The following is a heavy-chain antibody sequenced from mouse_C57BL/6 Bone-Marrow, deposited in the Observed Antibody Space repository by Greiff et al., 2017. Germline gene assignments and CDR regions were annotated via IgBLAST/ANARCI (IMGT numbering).Heavy chain of an antibody. CDR1: GFTFSDYG. V-gene: IGHV5-17*01. D-gene: IGHD2-1*01. CDR2: ISSGSSTI. Sequence: DVKLVESGGGLVKPGGSLKLSCAASGFTFSDYGMHWVRQAPEKGLEWVAYISSGSSTIYYADKVKGRFTISRDNAKNTLFLQMTSLRSEDTAMYYCARPLYYGNYWFAYWGQGTLVTVSA. J-gene: IGHJ3*01. CDR3: ARPLYYGNYWFAY.